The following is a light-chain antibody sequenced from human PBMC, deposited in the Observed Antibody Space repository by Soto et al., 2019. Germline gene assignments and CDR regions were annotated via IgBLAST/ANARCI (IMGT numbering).Light chain of an antibody. CDR1: YSNIGSNF. V-gene: IGLV1-44*01. CDR2: SIS. Sequence: QAVLTQPPSASATPGQTVTISCSGRYSNIGSNFVSWYQRLPATAPKLLIYSISHQPSGVPDRFSGSKSGTSASLTISGLQSEDEADYFCSSWDDSLDGPVFGGGTKLTVL. CDR3: SSWDDSLDGPV. J-gene: IGLJ3*02.